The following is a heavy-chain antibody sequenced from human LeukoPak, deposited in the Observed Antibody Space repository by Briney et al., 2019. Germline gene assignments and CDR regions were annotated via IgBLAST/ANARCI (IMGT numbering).Heavy chain of an antibody. CDR2: IWYDGSNK. J-gene: IGHJ6*02. Sequence: GGSLRLSCAASGFTFSSYAMHWVRQAPGKGLEWVAVIWYDGSNKNYADSVKGRFTISRDNSKNTLYLQMNSLRAEDTAVYYCARGGRTTWHGMDVWGQGTTVTVSS. CDR3: ARGGRTTWHGMDV. D-gene: IGHD4-17*01. V-gene: IGHV3-33*08. CDR1: GFTFSSYA.